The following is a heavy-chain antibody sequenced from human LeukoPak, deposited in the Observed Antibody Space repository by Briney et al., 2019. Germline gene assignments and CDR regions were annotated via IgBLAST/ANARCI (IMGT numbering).Heavy chain of an antibody. V-gene: IGHV3-23*01. Sequence: GGSLRLSCAASGFTFSSIAMGWVRQAPDKGLEWVSTISGSGGGTYYADSVKGRFTISRDDSKNTLYLQMNSLRADDTAVYYCAKDLGRYRNNFFDYWGQGNLVTVSS. CDR1: GFTFSSIA. CDR3: AKDLGRYRNNFFDY. J-gene: IGHJ4*02. D-gene: IGHD1-26*01. CDR2: ISGSGGGT.